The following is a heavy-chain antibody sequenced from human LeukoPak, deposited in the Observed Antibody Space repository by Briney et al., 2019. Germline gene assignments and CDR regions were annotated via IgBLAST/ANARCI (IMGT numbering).Heavy chain of an antibody. V-gene: IGHV3-48*03. J-gene: IGHJ4*02. CDR1: GFTFSSYE. Sequence: PGGSLRLSCAASGFTFSSYEMNWVRQAPGKGLEWVSYISSSGSTIYYADPVKGRFTISRDNAKNTLYLQMNSLRAEDTAVYYCARDFMYNVNCAGCWGQGTLVTVSS. CDR2: ISSSGSTI. CDR3: ARDFMYNVNCAGC. D-gene: IGHD1-14*01.